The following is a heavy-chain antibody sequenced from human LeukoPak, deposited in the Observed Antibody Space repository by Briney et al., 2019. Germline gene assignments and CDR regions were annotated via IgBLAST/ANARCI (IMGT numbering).Heavy chain of an antibody. V-gene: IGHV3-30*18. Sequence: PGGSQRLSCAASGFPFSSYGMHWVRQAPGKGREWAAVTSYDRTNKYYADSSKGRFTISRDNSKNTLNLQINSLIADDTAVYYCAKCYYDSTTNYYYYGMDVWGQGTAVTVSS. J-gene: IGHJ6*02. CDR3: AKCYYDSTTNYYYYGMDV. CDR2: TSYDRTNK. CDR1: GFPFSSYG. D-gene: IGHD2/OR15-2a*01.